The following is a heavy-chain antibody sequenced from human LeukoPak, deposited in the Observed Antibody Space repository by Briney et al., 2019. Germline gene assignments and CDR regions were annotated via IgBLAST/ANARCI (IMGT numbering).Heavy chain of an antibody. V-gene: IGHV4-30-4*01. CDR2: IYYSGST. D-gene: IGHD3-22*01. CDR1: GGSISSGDYY. CDR3: ARDRAHYYDSNGYAGWFDP. Sequence: SETLSLTCTVSGGSISSGDYYWSWLRQPPGKGLEWIGYIYYSGSTYYNPSLKSRVTISVDTSKNQFSLKLSSVTAADTAVYYCARDRAHYYDSNGYAGWFDPWGQGTLVTVSS. J-gene: IGHJ5*02.